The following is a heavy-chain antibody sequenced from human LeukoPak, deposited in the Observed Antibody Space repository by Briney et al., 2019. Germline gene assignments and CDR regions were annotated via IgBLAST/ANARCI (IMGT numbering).Heavy chain of an antibody. J-gene: IGHJ4*02. Sequence: SETLSLTCTVSGGSISTSSYYWGWIRQPPGKGLECIGNIYYSGSTYYNPSLKSRVTISVDTSKNQFSLKLSSVTAADTAVYYCARDNAYAGGIAAAGPDYWGQGTLVTVSS. CDR2: IYYSGST. V-gene: IGHV4-39*07. D-gene: IGHD6-13*01. CDR1: GGSISTSSYY. CDR3: ARDNAYAGGIAAAGPDY.